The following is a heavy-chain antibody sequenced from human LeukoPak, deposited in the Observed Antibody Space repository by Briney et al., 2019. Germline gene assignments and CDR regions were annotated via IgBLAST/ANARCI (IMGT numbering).Heavy chain of an antibody. Sequence: GGALRLSCAASGFTFSNYGMHWVRQAPGKRPEWVAVISYDGSNKYYADSVKGRFTISRDNSKNTLYLQMNSLRAEDTAVYYCANGAMVTGLDYWGQGTLVTVSS. D-gene: IGHD5-18*01. CDR1: GFTFSNYG. CDR3: ANGAMVTGLDY. V-gene: IGHV3-30*18. CDR2: ISYDGSNK. J-gene: IGHJ4*02.